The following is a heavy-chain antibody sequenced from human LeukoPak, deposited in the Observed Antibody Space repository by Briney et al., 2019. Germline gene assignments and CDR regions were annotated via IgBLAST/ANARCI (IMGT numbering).Heavy chain of an antibody. CDR3: ARMFCSGGDCYSGYFYGVDV. V-gene: IGHV3-23*01. CDR1: GFTFSSYA. D-gene: IGHD2-15*01. Sequence: GGSLRLSFAASGFTFSSYAMSWVRQAPGKGLEWVSAISGSGGSTYYADSVKGRFTISRDNSKNTVYLQMNSLRAEDTAVYYCARMFCSGGDCYSGYFYGVDVWGQGTTVTVSS. J-gene: IGHJ6*02. CDR2: ISGSGGST.